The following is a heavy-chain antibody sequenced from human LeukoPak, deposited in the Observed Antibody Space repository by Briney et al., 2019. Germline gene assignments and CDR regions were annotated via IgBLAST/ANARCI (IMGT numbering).Heavy chain of an antibody. CDR3: ARDDGHYYYY. D-gene: IGHD3/OR15-3a*01. Sequence: GRSLRLSCAASGFTFSSYAMHWVRQGPGKGLEWVAVISYDGNNKYYADSVKGRFTVSRDNSMNTLYLQMNSLRAEDTAVYYCARDDGHYYYYWGQGTLVSVSS. CDR1: GFTFSSYA. V-gene: IGHV3-30-3*01. CDR2: ISYDGNNK. J-gene: IGHJ4*02.